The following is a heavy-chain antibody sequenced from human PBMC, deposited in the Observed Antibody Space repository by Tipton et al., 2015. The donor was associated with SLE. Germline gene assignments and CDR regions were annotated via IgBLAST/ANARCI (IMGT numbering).Heavy chain of an antibody. CDR2: IRSKAYGGAT. D-gene: IGHD2-2*02. Sequence: QLVQSGGGLVQPGRSLRLSCTASGFTFGDYAMSWVRQAPGKGLEWVGFIRSKAYGGATEYAASVKGRFSISRDDSKSIACLQMNSLKTEDTAVYYCTLPIRFYYYYYGIDVWGQGTTVTVSS. CDR1: GFTFGDYA. J-gene: IGHJ6*02. V-gene: IGHV3-49*04. CDR3: TLPIRFYYYYYGIDV.